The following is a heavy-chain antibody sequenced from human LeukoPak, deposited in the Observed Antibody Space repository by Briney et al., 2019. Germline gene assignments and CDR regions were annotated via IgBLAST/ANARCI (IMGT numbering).Heavy chain of an antibody. V-gene: IGHV1-69*04. CDR2: IIPILGIA. CDR3: ATGYCSSTSCLHMNWFDP. J-gene: IGHJ5*02. CDR1: GYTFTSYY. D-gene: IGHD2-2*01. Sequence: ASVKVSCKASGYTFTSYYMHWVRQAPGQGLEWMGRIIPILGIANYAQKFQGRVTITADKSTSTAYMELSSLRSEDTAVYYCATGYCSSTSCLHMNWFDPWGQGTLVTVSS.